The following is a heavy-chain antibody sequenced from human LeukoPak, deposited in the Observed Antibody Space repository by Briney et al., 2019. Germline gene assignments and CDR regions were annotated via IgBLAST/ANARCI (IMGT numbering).Heavy chain of an antibody. CDR3: ARQSGSYGVY. CDR1: DYSISSSNW. J-gene: IGHJ4*02. Sequence: PSDTLSLTCAVSDYSISSSNWWGWIRQPPGKGLEWIGYMYYSGSTCYNPSLKSRVTMSVDTSKNQFSLKLSSVTAVDTAVYYCARQSGSYGVYWGQGTLVTVSS. V-gene: IGHV4-28*01. D-gene: IGHD1-26*01. CDR2: MYYSGST.